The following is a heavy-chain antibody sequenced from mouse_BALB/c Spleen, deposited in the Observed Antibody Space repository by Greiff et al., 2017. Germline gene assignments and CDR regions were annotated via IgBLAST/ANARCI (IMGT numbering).Heavy chain of an antibody. J-gene: IGHJ4*01. CDR3: APTVVEGYYAMDY. CDR2: ISYSGST. Sequence: EVKLMESGPSLVKPSQTLSLTCSVTGDSITSGYWNWIRKFPGNKLEYMGYISYSGSTYYNPSLKSRISITRDTSKNQYYLQLNSVTTEDTATYYCAPTVVEGYYAMDYWGQGTSVTVSS. D-gene: IGHD1-1*01. V-gene: IGHV3-8*02. CDR1: GDSITSGY.